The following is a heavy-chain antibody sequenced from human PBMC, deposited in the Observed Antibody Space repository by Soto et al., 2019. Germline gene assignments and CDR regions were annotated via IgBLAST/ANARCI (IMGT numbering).Heavy chain of an antibody. D-gene: IGHD2-2*01. Sequence: QLQLQESGPGLVKPSETLSLTCTVSGGSISSSSYYWGWIRQPPGKGLEWIGSIYYSGSTYYNPSLKSRVTISVDTSKNQFSLKLSSVTAADTAVYYCASIFRYIVLVPAAIHWGQGTLVTVSS. J-gene: IGHJ4*02. CDR3: ASIFRYIVLVPAAIH. CDR1: GGSISSSSYY. V-gene: IGHV4-39*01. CDR2: IYYSGST.